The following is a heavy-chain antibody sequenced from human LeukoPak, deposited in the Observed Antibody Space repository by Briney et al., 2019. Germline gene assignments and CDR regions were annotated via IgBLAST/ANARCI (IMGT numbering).Heavy chain of an antibody. CDR3: ARGATRIAGKSDY. J-gene: IGHJ4*02. V-gene: IGHV1-2*02. CDR1: GYTFTGYY. CDR2: INPNSGGT. Sequence: ASVKVSCKASGYTFTGYYMHWVRQAPGQGLEWMGWINPNSGGTNYAQKFRGRVTMTRDTSMSTAYMELSRLRSDDTAVYYCARGATRIAGKSDYWGQGTLVTVSS. D-gene: IGHD5-24*01.